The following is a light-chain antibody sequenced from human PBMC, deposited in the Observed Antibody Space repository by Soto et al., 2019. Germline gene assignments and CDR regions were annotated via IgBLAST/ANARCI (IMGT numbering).Light chain of an antibody. Sequence: ELVLTQSPGTLSFSPLERDTLXCMASQSIDYNYLAWYQQKPGQAPRLLIYAASTRATGIPDRFSGSGSGTDFTLTISRLEPEDFAVYYCQQYGSSPPITFGQGTRLEIK. CDR1: QSIDYNY. CDR2: AAS. CDR3: QQYGSSPPIT. J-gene: IGKJ5*01. V-gene: IGKV3-20*01.